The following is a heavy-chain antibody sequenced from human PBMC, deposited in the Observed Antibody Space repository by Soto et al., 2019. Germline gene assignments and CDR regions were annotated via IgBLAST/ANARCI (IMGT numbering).Heavy chain of an antibody. CDR1: GFTFSNAW. Sequence: GGSLRLSCAASGFTFSNAWMSWVRQAPGKGLEWVGRIKSKTDGGTTDYAAPVKGRFTISRDDSKNTLYLQMNSLKTEDTAVYYCTTVHPQLFFDDWFDPWGQGTLVTVSS. CDR3: TTVHPQLFFDDWFDP. J-gene: IGHJ5*02. D-gene: IGHD6-13*01. CDR2: IKSKTDGGTT. V-gene: IGHV3-15*01.